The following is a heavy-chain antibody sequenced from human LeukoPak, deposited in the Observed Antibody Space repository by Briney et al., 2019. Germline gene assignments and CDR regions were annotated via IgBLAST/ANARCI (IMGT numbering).Heavy chain of an antibody. CDR2: INPSGGST. D-gene: IGHD3-10*01. Sequence: ASVKVSCKASGYTFTSYYMHWVRQAPGQGLEWMGVINPSGGSTNYAQKFQGRVTMTRDTSTNTVYMELSSLRSEDTAVYYCARGPSITMVRGGQWYYYMDVWGKGTTVTVSS. J-gene: IGHJ6*03. V-gene: IGHV1-46*01. CDR3: ARGPSITMVRGGQWYYYMDV. CDR1: GYTFTSYY.